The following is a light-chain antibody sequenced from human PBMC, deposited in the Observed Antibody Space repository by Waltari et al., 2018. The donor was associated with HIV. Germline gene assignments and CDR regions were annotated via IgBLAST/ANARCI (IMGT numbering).Light chain of an antibody. CDR1: SSDVGAYNR. V-gene: IGLV2-11*01. J-gene: IGLJ1*01. Sequence: QSALTQPRSVSGSPGQSVTISCTGTSSDVGAYNRFSWYQHHPGKAPKVVIYDVRERPAGVPDRFSGSKSANTASLTISGLQADDEADYHCCSFAGSYIVFGTGTKVTVL. CDR2: DVR. CDR3: CSFAGSYIV.